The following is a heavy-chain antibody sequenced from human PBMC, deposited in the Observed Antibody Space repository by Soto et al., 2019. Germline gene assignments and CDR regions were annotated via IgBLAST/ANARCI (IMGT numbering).Heavy chain of an antibody. D-gene: IGHD1-7*01. J-gene: IGHJ4*02. V-gene: IGHV4-39*01. CDR1: GGSISSGSYY. CDR3: ARHKLLNFDY. CDR2: IYYSGST. Sequence: SETLSLTCTVSGGSISSGSYYWGWIRQPPGKGLEWIGSIYYSGSTYYNPSLKSRVTISVDTSKNQFSLKLSSVTAADTAVYYCARHKLLNFDYWGQGTLVTVSS.